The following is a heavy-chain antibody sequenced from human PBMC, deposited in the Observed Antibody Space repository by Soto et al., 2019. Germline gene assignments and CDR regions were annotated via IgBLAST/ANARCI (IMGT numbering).Heavy chain of an antibody. Sequence: LRLSCSTSGFTFSSYAIHWVRQSQGKGLEYISGVRGNGDPPFYADSVKGRFTISRDNSKNTVYLQMSSLSADDAAVYYCVKTRGGNNFDFFDWGQGTLVTVSS. J-gene: IGHJ4*02. CDR1: GFTFSSYA. CDR3: VKTRGGNNFDFFD. V-gene: IGHV3-64D*06. CDR2: VRGNGDPP. D-gene: IGHD2-15*01.